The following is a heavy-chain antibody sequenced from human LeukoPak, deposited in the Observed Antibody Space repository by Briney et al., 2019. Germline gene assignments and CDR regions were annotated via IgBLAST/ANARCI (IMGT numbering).Heavy chain of an antibody. J-gene: IGHJ3*02. D-gene: IGHD7-27*01. CDR3: TRYWGSGNAFDI. V-gene: IGHV3-53*01. Sequence: PGGSLRLSFAASGFTVNSNYISRVRQAPGKGLEGVSIIYSGGNTYYADSVKGRFTISRDKSKSTLYLQMNTLRVEDTAMYYCTRYWGSGNAFDIWGQGTMVTVSS. CDR2: IYSGGNT. CDR1: GFTVNSNY.